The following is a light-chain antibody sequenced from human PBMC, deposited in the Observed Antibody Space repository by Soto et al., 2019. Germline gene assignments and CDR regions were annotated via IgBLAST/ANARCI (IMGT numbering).Light chain of an antibody. V-gene: IGLV1-40*01. CDR1: SSNIGAGYD. CDR2: GNS. J-gene: IGLJ1*01. Sequence: QAVVTQPPSVSGAPVQRVTISCTGSSSNIGAGYDVHWYQQLPGTAPKLLIYGNSNRPSGVPDRFSGSMSGTSASLAITGLQAEDEADYYCQSYDSSLSGYVFGTGTKVTVL. CDR3: QSYDSSLSGYV.